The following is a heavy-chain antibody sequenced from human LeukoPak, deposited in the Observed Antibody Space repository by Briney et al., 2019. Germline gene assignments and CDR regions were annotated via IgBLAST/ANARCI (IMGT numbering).Heavy chain of an antibody. CDR2: INHSGTI. CDR1: GASFSVNN. D-gene: IGHD3-10*01. Sequence: SETLSLTCAVYGASFSVNNWIWIRQPPGKGLEWIGEINHSGTITYKPSLKSRLTISADTSKNQFSLKLSSVTAADTAVYYCARYCGSENYCISYWRQGTLVTVSS. CDR3: ARYCGSENYCISY. V-gene: IGHV4-34*01. J-gene: IGHJ4*01.